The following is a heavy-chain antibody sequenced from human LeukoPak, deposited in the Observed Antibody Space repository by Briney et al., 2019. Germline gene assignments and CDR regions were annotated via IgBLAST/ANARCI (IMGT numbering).Heavy chain of an antibody. CDR1: GGTFSSYA. CDR3: ARDEVDIVATTPGDYYGMDV. J-gene: IGHJ6*02. V-gene: IGHV1-69*04. D-gene: IGHD5-12*01. CDR2: IIPILGIA. Sequence: PVASVKVSCKASGGTFSSYAISWVRQAPGQGLEWMGRIIPILGIANYAQKFQGRVTITADKSTSTAYMELSSLRSEDTAVYYCARDEVDIVATTPGDYYGMDVWGQGTTVTVSS.